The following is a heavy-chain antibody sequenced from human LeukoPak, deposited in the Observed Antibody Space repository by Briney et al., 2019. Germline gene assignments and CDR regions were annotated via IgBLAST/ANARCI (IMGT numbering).Heavy chain of an antibody. CDR1: GFTFSTYS. V-gene: IGHV3-48*01. Sequence: GGSLRLSCAASGFTFSTYSMSWVRQPPGKGLVWVSYTSTGGAVIYYADSVNGRFTISRDDARNSVCLKLHSLRADDTAVYYCARDVGYCSGGSCYRWFASWGQGTLVTVSS. J-gene: IGHJ5*01. CDR2: TSTGGAVI. D-gene: IGHD2-15*01. CDR3: ARDVGYCSGGSCYRWFAS.